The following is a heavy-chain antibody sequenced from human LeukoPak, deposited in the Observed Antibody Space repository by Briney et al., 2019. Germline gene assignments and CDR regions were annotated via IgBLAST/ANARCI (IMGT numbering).Heavy chain of an antibody. CDR2: IYYSGST. D-gene: IGHD2-2*02. J-gene: IGHJ6*03. CDR3: AREDIVVVPAAIEYYYYYMDV. V-gene: IGHV4-59*12. CDR1: GGSISSYY. Sequence: KPSETLSLTCTVSGGSISSYYWSWIRQPPGKGLEWIGYIYYSGSTNYNPSLKSRVTISVDTSKNQFSLKLSSVTAADTAVYYCAREDIVVVPAAIEYYYYYMDVWGKGTTVTVSS.